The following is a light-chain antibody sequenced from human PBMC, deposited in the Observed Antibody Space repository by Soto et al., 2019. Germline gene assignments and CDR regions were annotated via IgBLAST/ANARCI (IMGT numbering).Light chain of an antibody. J-gene: IGKJ2*01. CDR2: AAS. CDR3: QQSYSTPYT. CDR1: QSISRY. V-gene: IGKV1-39*01. Sequence: DIPMTQSPSSLSASVGDRVTITCRASQSISRYLNWYQQKAGKAPNLLMYAASNLQSGVPSRFSGSGSGTDFTLTISSLQPEDFATYYCQQSYSTPYTFGRGTKLEIK.